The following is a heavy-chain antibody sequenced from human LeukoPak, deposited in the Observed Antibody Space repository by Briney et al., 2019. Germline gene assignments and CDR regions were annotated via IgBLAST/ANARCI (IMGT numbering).Heavy chain of an antibody. CDR3: ARRMITFGGNDY. J-gene: IGHJ4*02. Sequence: KSSETLSLTCTVSGGSISSYYWSWIRQPPGKGLEWIGYIYYSGSTNYNPSLKSRVTISVDTSKNQFSLKLSSVTAADTAVYYCARRMITFGGNDYWGQGTLVTVSS. CDR1: GGSISSYY. CDR2: IYYSGST. V-gene: IGHV4-59*08. D-gene: IGHD3-16*01.